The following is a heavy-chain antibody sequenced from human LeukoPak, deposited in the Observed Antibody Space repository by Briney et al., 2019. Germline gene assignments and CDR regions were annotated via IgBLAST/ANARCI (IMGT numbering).Heavy chain of an antibody. CDR2: ISGSGDST. CDR1: GSTFTSYV. J-gene: IGHJ4*02. V-gene: IGHV3-23*01. D-gene: IGHD6-13*01. Sequence: PGGSLRLSCAASGSTFTSYVMSWVRQAPGKGLEWVSTISGSGDSTYYADSVKGRFTISRDNSKNTVYLQMNSLTAEDTAVYYCAKDHGAASGDFDYWGQGTLVTVSS. CDR3: AKDHGAASGDFDY.